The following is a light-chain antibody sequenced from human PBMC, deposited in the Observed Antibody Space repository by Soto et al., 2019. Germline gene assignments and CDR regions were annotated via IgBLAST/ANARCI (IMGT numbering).Light chain of an antibody. CDR3: SSYTTSRLLV. J-gene: IGLJ1*01. CDR2: DVS. Sequence: QSALTQPASVSGSPGQSITISCTGTSSDVGGYNYVSWYQQHPGKAPKLMIYDVSYWPSGVSNRFSGSKSGNTASLTISGLQAEDEADYYCSSYTTSRLLVSGPGPTLPVL. CDR1: SSDVGGYNY. V-gene: IGLV2-14*01.